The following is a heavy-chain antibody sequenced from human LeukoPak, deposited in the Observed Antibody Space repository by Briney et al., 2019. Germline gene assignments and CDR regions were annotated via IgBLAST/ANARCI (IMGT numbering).Heavy chain of an antibody. CDR3: ASQKAADV. D-gene: IGHD6-13*01. J-gene: IGHJ6*02. V-gene: IGHV3-21*01. CDR2: ISRSSNDI. Sequence: GGSLRLSCAASGFTFSSYNMNWVRQAPGKGLEWVSSISRSSNDIYYADSVKGRFTISRDNAKNSLYLQMNSLRAEDTAVYYCASQKAADVWGQGTTVTVSS. CDR1: GFTFSSYN.